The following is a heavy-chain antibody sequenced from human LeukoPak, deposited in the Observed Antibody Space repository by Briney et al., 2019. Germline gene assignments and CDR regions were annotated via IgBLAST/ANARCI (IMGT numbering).Heavy chain of an antibody. CDR1: GGSISSSRYY. Sequence: PSETLSLTCTVSGGSISSSRYYWGWIRQPPGKGLEWIGEINHSGSTNYNPPLKSRVTISVDTSKNQFSLKLSSVTAADTAVYYCARGGGSSWLNYWGQGTLVTVSS. CDR3: ARGGGSSWLNY. J-gene: IGHJ4*02. V-gene: IGHV4-39*07. CDR2: INHSGST. D-gene: IGHD6-13*01.